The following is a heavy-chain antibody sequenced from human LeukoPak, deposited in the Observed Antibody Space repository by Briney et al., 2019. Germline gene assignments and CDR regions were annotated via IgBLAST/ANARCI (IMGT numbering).Heavy chain of an antibody. CDR3: ARASTYCYDSSGDAFDI. CDR2: INPNSGGT. Sequence: GASVKVSCKASGYTFTSYDMNWVRQAPGQGLEWMGWINPNSGGTNYAQKFQGRVTMTRDTSISTAYMELSRLRFDDTAVYYCARASTYCYDSSGDAFDIWGQGTMVTVSS. D-gene: IGHD3-22*01. CDR1: GYTFTSYD. V-gene: IGHV1-2*02. J-gene: IGHJ3*02.